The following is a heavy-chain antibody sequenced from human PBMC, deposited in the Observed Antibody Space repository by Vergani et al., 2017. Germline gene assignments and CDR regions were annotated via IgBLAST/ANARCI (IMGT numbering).Heavy chain of an antibody. J-gene: IGHJ4*02. CDR2: IYYSGST. CDR1: GGSISSSSYY. V-gene: IGHV4-39*07. Sequence: QLQLQESGPGLVKPSETLSLTCTVSGGSISSSSYYWGWIRQPPGKGLEWIGSIYYSGSTYYNPSLKSRVTISVDTSKNQFSLKLSSVTAADTAVYYCAARARGDYFDYWGQGTLVTVSS. CDR3: AARARGDYFDY.